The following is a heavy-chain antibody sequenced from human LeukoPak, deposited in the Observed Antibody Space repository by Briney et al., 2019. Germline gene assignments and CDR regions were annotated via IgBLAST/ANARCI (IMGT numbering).Heavy chain of an antibody. V-gene: IGHV4-34*01. CDR1: GGSISSYY. J-gene: IGHJ5*02. CDR3: ARANYYDSSGSYWWFDP. D-gene: IGHD3-22*01. Sequence: PSETLSLTCTVSGGSISSYYWSWIRQPPGKGLEWIGEINHSGSTNYNPSLKSRVTISVDPSKNQFSLKLSSVTAADTAVYYCARANYYDSSGSYWWFDPWGQGTLVTVSS. CDR2: INHSGST.